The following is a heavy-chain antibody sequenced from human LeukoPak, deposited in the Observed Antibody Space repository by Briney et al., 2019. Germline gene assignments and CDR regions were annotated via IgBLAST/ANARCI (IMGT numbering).Heavy chain of an antibody. Sequence: KPSETLSLTCTVSGGSISSGSYYWSWIRQPAGKGLEWIGRIYTSGSTNYNPSLKSRVTISVDTSKNQFSLKLSSVTAADTAVYYCARDFPYYGSGSYHLLDYWGQGTLVTVSS. CDR3: ARDFPYYGSGSYHLLDY. J-gene: IGHJ4*02. V-gene: IGHV4-61*02. CDR2: IYTSGST. D-gene: IGHD3-10*01. CDR1: GGSISSGSYY.